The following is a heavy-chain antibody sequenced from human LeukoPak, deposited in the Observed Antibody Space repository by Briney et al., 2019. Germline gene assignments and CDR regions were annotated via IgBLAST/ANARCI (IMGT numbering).Heavy chain of an antibody. CDR1: GFTFSSYS. J-gene: IGHJ4*02. V-gene: IGHV3-48*01. CDR2: ISSSSSTI. CDR3: ARDLGVVSHYYFDH. D-gene: IGHD7-27*01. Sequence: HPGGFLRLSCAASGFTFSSYSMSWVRQAPGKGLEWVSYISSSSSTIYYADSVKGRFTVSRDNAKNSLYLQMNSLRAEDTAVYYCARDLGVVSHYYFDHWGQGTLVTVSS.